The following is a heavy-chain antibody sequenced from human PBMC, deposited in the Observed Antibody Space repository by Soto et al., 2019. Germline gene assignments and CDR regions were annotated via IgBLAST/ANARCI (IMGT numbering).Heavy chain of an antibody. CDR3: ARAGDSSGPVALGY. D-gene: IGHD6-19*01. V-gene: IGHV4-30-2*01. CDR1: GGSISSGGSS. Sequence: QLQLQESGSGLVKPSQTLSLTCAVSGGSISSGGSSWSWIRQPPGTGLEWIGYIYHSGSTYYNPSLKSRVTLSVDRSKNQFSLKLSSVTAADTAVYYCARAGDSSGPVALGYWGQGTLVTVSS. J-gene: IGHJ4*02. CDR2: IYHSGST.